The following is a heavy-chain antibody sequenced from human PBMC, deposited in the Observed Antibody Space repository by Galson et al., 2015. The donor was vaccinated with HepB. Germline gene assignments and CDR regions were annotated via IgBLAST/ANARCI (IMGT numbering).Heavy chain of an antibody. D-gene: IGHD3-10*01. V-gene: IGHV1-3*01. Sequence: SVKVSCKASGYTFTSYAMHWVRQAPGQRLEWMGWINAGNGNTKYSQKFQGRVTITRDTSASTAYMELSSLRSEDTAVYYCARDRDYYGSGSYFLIDYWGQGTLVTVSS. CDR2: INAGNGNT. CDR1: GYTFTSYA. J-gene: IGHJ4*02. CDR3: ARDRDYYGSGSYFLIDY.